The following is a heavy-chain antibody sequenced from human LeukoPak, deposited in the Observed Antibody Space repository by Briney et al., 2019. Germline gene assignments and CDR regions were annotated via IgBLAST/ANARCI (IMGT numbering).Heavy chain of an antibody. D-gene: IGHD3-10*01. CDR2: IYYSGSI. Sequence: SETLSLTCTVSGGSISSYYWSWIRQPPGKGLEWIGYIYYSGSINYNPSLKSRVTISADTSKNQFSLKLSSVTAADTAVYYCARGFQRADYWGQGTLVTVSS. V-gene: IGHV4-59*01. CDR1: GGSISSYY. J-gene: IGHJ4*02. CDR3: ARGFQRADY.